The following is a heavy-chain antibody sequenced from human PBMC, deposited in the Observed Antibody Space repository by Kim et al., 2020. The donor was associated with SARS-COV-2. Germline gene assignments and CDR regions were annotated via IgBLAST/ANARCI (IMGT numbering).Heavy chain of an antibody. CDR2: IIPIFGTA. CDR1: GGTFSSYA. CDR3: ARVPPYGDYFDY. Sequence: SVKVSCKASGGTFSSYAISWVRQAPGQGLEWMGGIIPIFGTANYAQKFQGRVTITADESTSTAYMELSSLRSEDTAVYYCARVPPYGDYFDYWGQGTLVTVSS. D-gene: IGHD4-17*01. J-gene: IGHJ4*02. V-gene: IGHV1-69*13.